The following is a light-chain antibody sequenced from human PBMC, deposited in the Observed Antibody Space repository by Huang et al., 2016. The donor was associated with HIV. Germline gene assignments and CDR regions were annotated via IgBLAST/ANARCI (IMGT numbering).Light chain of an antibody. V-gene: IGKV1-8*01. CDR1: QGISSY. J-gene: IGKJ2*01. Sequence: AIRMTQSPSSLSASTGDRVTIPCRASQGISSYLAWYQQKPGKAPKLLIFAASTLQSGVPSRFSGSGCGTDFTLTISSLQSDDLGAYFCQQYYIYPHAFGQWTKLEIK. CDR3: QQYYIYPHA. CDR2: AAS.